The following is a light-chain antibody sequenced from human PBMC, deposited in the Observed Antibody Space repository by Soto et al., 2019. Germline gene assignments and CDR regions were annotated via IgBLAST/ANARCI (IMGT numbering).Light chain of an antibody. CDR2: GAS. V-gene: IGKV1-39*01. CDR3: QQSYSFPMYT. J-gene: IGKJ2*01. Sequence: DIQMTQSPSSLSASVGDRVTITCRASQNIRNYLNWYQQRPGKAPNLLIYGASSLRSGVPSRFSGSGSGTHFTLTISSLQPDDFATYYCQQSYSFPMYTFGQGTNLEMK. CDR1: QNIRNY.